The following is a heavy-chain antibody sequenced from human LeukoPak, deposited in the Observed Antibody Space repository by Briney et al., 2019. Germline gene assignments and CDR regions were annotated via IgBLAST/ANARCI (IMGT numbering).Heavy chain of an antibody. CDR2: IYHSGST. V-gene: IGHV4-30-2*01. CDR1: GGSISSGGYS. D-gene: IGHD2-2*02. Sequence: SQTLSLTCAVSGGSISSGGYSWSWIRQPPGKGLEWIGYIYHSGSTYYNPSPKSRVTMSVDTSKNQFSLKLSSVTAADTAVYYCARLLRRGPRSAAIDNWFDPWGQGTLVTVSS. CDR3: ARLLRRGPRSAAIDNWFDP. J-gene: IGHJ5*02.